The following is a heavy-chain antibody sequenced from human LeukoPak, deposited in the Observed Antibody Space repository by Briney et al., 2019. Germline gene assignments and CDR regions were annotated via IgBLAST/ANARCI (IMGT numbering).Heavy chain of an antibody. CDR1: GFTFSGSA. CDR2: IRSKANSYAT. D-gene: IGHD3-22*01. J-gene: IGHJ4*02. V-gene: IGHV3-73*01. Sequence: PGGSLRLSCAASGFTFSGSAMLWVRQASGKGPGWVGRIRSKANSYATAYAASVKGRFTISRDDSKNTAYLQMNSLKTEDTAVYYCTRHNYYEDGFDYWGQGTLVTVSS. CDR3: TRHNYYEDGFDY.